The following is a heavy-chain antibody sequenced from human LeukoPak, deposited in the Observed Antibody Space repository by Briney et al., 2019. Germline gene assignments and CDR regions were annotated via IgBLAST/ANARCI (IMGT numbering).Heavy chain of an antibody. CDR2: ITGSGDST. Sequence: PGGSLRLSCAASGFTFSSNAMNWARQAPGKGLEWVSGITGSGDSTYYADSVKGRFTISRDNSKNTVYLQMNSLRVEDTAVYHCGKERYGSSSVVDYWGHGTLVTVSS. J-gene: IGHJ4*01. CDR3: GKERYGSSSVVDY. V-gene: IGHV3-23*01. D-gene: IGHD6-6*01. CDR1: GFTFSSNA.